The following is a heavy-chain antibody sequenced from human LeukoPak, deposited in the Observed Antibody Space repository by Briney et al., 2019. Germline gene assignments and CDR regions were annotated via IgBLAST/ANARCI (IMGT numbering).Heavy chain of an antibody. J-gene: IGHJ6*01. CDR1: GFTSSGFA. Sequence: PGGSLRLSCAASGFTSSGFAMSWVRRTPGKGLEWVSGISGTGDNTLYADSVKGRFTIYRDNSKNTLYLEMNSLRAEDTAIYYCAKMKGHPLPKYYMDVWGQGTTVTVSS. D-gene: IGHD1-26*01. CDR3: AKMKGHPLPKYYMDV. CDR2: ISGTGDNT. V-gene: IGHV3-23*01.